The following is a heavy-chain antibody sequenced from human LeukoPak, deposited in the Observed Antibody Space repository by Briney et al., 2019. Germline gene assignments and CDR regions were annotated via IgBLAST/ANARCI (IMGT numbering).Heavy chain of an antibody. Sequence: GESLKISCKRSGYSFTSYWIGWVRQMPGKGLEWMGIIYPGDSDTRYSPSFQGQVTISADKSISTAYLQWDSLKASDTAMYYCATHRAIVLVPTAGGLAFDIWGQGTMVTVSS. CDR2: IYPGDSDT. V-gene: IGHV5-51*01. D-gene: IGHD2-2*01. CDR1: GYSFTSYW. CDR3: ATHRAIVLVPTAGGLAFDI. J-gene: IGHJ3*02.